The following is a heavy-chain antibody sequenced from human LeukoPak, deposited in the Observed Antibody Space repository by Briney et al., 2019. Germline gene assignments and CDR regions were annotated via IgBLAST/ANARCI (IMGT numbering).Heavy chain of an antibody. Sequence: SETLSLTCTVSGGSISSSSYYWGWIRQPPGKGLEWIGSIYYSGSTYYNPSLKSRVTISVDTSKNQFSLKLSSVTAADTAVYYCARSITMVRGVYSPWGQGTLVTVSS. CDR3: ARSITMVRGVYSP. CDR2: IYYSGST. D-gene: IGHD3-10*01. V-gene: IGHV4-39*01. CDR1: GGSISSSSYY. J-gene: IGHJ5*02.